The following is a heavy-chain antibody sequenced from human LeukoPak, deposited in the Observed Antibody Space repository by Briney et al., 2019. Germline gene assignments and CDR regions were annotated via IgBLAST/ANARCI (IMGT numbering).Heavy chain of an antibody. CDR2: ISSSGSTI. Sequence: PGGSLRLSCAASGFTFSSYEMNWVRQAPGKGLEWVSYISSSGSTIYYADSVKGRFTISRDNAKNSLYLQMNSLRAEDTAVYYCASAAESDDFDYWGQGTLVTVSS. CDR3: ASAAESDDFDY. CDR1: GFTFSSYE. J-gene: IGHJ4*02. V-gene: IGHV3-48*03. D-gene: IGHD2-15*01.